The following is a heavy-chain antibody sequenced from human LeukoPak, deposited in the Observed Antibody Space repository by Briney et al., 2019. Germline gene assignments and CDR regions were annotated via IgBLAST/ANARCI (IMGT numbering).Heavy chain of an antibody. CDR2: IYYSGST. Sequence: PSETLSLTCTVSGGSISSSSYYWGWIRQPPGKGLEWIGSIYYSGSTYYNPSLKSRVAISVDTSKNQFSLKLSSVTAADPAVYYCARVSSSWYQDWYFDLWGRGTLVTVPS. J-gene: IGHJ2*01. CDR3: ARVSSSWYQDWYFDL. V-gene: IGHV4-39*07. D-gene: IGHD6-13*01. CDR1: GGSISSSSYY.